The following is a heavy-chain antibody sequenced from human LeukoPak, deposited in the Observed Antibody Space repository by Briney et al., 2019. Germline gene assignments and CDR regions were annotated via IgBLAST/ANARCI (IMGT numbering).Heavy chain of an antibody. CDR1: GGSISSSSYY. D-gene: IGHD7-27*01. V-gene: IGHV4-39*01. Sequence: SETLSLTCTVSGGSISSSSYYWGWIRQPPGKGLEWIGSIYYSGSTYYNPSLKSRVTISVDTSRNQFSLKLSSVTAADTAVYYRARRRVSHLGPYGMDVWGQGTTVTVSS. J-gene: IGHJ6*02. CDR3: ARRRVSHLGPYGMDV. CDR2: IYYSGST.